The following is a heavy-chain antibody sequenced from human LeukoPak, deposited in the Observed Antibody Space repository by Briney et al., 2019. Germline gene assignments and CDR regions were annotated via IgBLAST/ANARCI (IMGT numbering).Heavy chain of an antibody. CDR2: IIPIFGTA. J-gene: IGHJ5*02. D-gene: IGHD2-15*01. CDR1: GYTFTSYG. V-gene: IGHV1-69*13. CDR3: ARFGEAARSAFDP. Sequence: SVKVSCKASGYTFTSYGISWVRQAPGQGLEWMGGIIPIFGTANYAQKFQGRVTITADESTSTVYMELSSLRSDDTAVYYCARFGEAARSAFDPWGQGTLVTVSS.